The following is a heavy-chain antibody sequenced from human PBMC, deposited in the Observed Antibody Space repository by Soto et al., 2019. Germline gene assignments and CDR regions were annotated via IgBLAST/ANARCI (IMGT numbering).Heavy chain of an antibody. CDR3: VKGDRNSGFDP. V-gene: IGHV3-23*01. J-gene: IGHJ5*02. D-gene: IGHD1-26*01. CDR2: ITGGGDYT. Sequence: EVQLLESGGNLVQPGGSLRLSCAASGFTFSSYTMSWVRQAPGKGLEGVSAITGGGDYTYYTDSVKGRFTISRDNSKNTLYLQMNSLRGDDTAVYYCVKGDRNSGFDPWGQGTLATVSS. CDR1: GFTFSSYT.